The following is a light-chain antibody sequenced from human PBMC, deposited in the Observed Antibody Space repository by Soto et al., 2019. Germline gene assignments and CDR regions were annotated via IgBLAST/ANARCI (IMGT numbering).Light chain of an antibody. V-gene: IGKV3-20*01. CDR3: HQYGTLYT. J-gene: IGKJ2*01. CDR1: QSVSSSY. CDR2: GAS. Sequence: EIVLTQSPGTLSLSPGERATLSCRASQSVSSSYLAWYQQKPGQAPRLLIYGASSRATGIPDRFSGSGSGTDVTLTISRLEPEDFAVYYCHQYGTLYTFGQGTKLEI.